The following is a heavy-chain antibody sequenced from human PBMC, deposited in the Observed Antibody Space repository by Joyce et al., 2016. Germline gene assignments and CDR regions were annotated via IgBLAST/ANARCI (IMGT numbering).Heavy chain of an antibody. Sequence: QLQLQESGPGLVKPSETLSLTCSVSGGSINTGSYYWGWIRQSPGKEPEWIASIYSSGCTYYNPPLKSRVTISVDTSKSEVSLRLSSVTATDTAVYYCARGVAGATFYFWGQGTLVTVSS. V-gene: IGHV4-39*01. D-gene: IGHD6-19*01. CDR2: IYSSGCT. CDR1: GGSINTGSYY. CDR3: ARGVAGATFYF. J-gene: IGHJ4*02.